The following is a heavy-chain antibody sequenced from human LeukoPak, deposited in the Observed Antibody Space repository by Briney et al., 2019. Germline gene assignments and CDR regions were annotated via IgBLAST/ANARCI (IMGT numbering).Heavy chain of an antibody. D-gene: IGHD6-19*01. J-gene: IGHJ4*02. CDR1: GFTVSGNY. CDR3: ARQVAGPYYFDY. CDR2: IYSGGIT. Sequence: GGSLRLSCAASGFTVSGNYMSWVRQAPGKGLEWVSVIYSGGITYYADSVKGRFTISRDNSKNTLYLQMSSLRAEDTAVYYCARQVAGPYYFDYWGQGTLVTVSS. V-gene: IGHV3-53*01.